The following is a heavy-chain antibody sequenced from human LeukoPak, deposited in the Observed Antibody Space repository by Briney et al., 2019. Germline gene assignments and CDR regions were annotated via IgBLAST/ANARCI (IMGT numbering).Heavy chain of an antibody. CDR2: ISNDGTT. D-gene: IGHD2/OR15-2a*01. V-gene: IGHV3-23*01. Sequence: GGSLRLSCAASGFSFNDCTMNWVRQAPGEGLEWVAVISNDGTTYYIDSVKGRFTISRDNYKNTLYLQMNGLRAEDTAVYFCAKRVINNPFDNWGQGTLVTVSS. CDR3: AKRVINNPFDN. CDR1: GFSFNDCT. J-gene: IGHJ4*02.